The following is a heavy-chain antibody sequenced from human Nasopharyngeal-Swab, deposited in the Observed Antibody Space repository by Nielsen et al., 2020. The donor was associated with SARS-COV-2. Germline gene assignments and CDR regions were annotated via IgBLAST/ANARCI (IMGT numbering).Heavy chain of an antibody. Sequence: GASLKISCKGSGYSFTSYWIGWVRQMPGKGLEWMGIIYPGDSDTRYSPSFQGQVTISADKSISTAYLQWSSLKASDTAMYYCARQGAVAGYYYYYMDVWGEGTTVTVSS. CDR1: GYSFTSYW. V-gene: IGHV5-51*01. J-gene: IGHJ6*03. CDR3: ARQGAVAGYYYYYMDV. CDR2: IYPGDSDT. D-gene: IGHD6-19*01.